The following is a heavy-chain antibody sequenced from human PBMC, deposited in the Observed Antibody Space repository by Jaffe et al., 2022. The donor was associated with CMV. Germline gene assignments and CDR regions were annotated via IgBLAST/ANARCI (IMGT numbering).Heavy chain of an antibody. Sequence: EVQLVESGGGLVKPGGSLRLSCAASGFTFSSYSMNWVRQAPGKGLEWVSSISSSSSYIYYADSVKGRFTISRDNAKNSLYLQMNSLRAEDTAVYYCARGSDYGDYYVDWFDPWGQGTLVTVSS. CDR1: GFTFSSYS. D-gene: IGHD4-17*01. V-gene: IGHV3-21*01. J-gene: IGHJ5*02. CDR2: ISSSSSYI. CDR3: ARGSDYGDYYVDWFDP.